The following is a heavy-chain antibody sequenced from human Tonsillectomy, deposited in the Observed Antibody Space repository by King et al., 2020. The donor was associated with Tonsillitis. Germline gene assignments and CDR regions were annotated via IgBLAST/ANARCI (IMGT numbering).Heavy chain of an antibody. CDR2: ISYDGSNK. CDR3: ANDRGSGDYERLDH. D-gene: IGHD4-17*01. V-gene: IGHV3-30*02. Sequence: VQLVESGGGVVQSGGSLRLSCAASGFTFSSYGIHWVRQAPGRGLEWVAYISYDGSNKYYAEAVKGRFTISRDISKNTVYLQMSSLRVEDTAVFYCANDRGSGDYERLDHWGQGTLVTVS. CDR1: GFTFSSYG. J-gene: IGHJ4*02.